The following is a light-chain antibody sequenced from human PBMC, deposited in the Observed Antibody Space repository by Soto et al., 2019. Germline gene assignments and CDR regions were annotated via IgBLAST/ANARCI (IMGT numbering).Light chain of an antibody. J-gene: IGKJ4*01. CDR3: QQLRMYPST. Sequence: DIQMTQSPSSLSASVGDRVTITCQASQDISNYLNWYQQKPGKAPKLLIYDASNLETGVPSRFSGSGSGTDFALTITSLQAEDFATYYCQQLRMYPSTFGGGTKVDIK. V-gene: IGKV1-33*01. CDR2: DAS. CDR1: QDISNY.